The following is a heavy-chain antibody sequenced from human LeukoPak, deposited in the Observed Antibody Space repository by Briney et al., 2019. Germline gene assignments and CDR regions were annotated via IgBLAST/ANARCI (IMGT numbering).Heavy chain of an antibody. V-gene: IGHV1-8*03. CDR2: MNPNSGNT. CDR3: ARNARVSGSSNYYKYFQH. CDR1: GYTFTSYD. J-gene: IGHJ1*01. Sequence: ASVKVSCKASGYTFTSYDINWVRQATGQGLEWMGWMNPNSGNTGYAQKFQGRVTITRNTSISTAYMELSSLRSEDTAVYYCARNARVSGSSNYYKYFQHWGQGTLVTVSS. D-gene: IGHD3-3*01.